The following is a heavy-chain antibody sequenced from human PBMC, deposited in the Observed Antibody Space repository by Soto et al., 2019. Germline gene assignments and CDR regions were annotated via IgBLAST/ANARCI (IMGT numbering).Heavy chain of an antibody. CDR1: GYTFTGHY. CDR2: IGPESGAT. J-gene: IGHJ4*02. Sequence: SVKVSCKASGYTFTGHYIHWVRQAPEQGPEWMGEIGPESGATRYAQRFQGRVTMTMDMSITTVYMELNNLSPDDTAVYYCGRGRSGQIVVFYWGQGTPVTVSS. D-gene: IGHD1-26*01. CDR3: GRGRSGQIVVFY. V-gene: IGHV1-2*02.